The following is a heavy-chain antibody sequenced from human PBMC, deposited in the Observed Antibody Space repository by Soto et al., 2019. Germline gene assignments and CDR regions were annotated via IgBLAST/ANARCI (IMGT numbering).Heavy chain of an antibody. J-gene: IGHJ6*02. CDR3: ARKGYIGNFGLDV. D-gene: IGHD5-12*01. CDR2: ISISKGKT. CDR1: CYTFLNYD. Sequence: ASVKVSFKASCYTFLNYDVAWVRRAPGQGLEWMGWISISKGKTYYQQSLQGRVTMTTDTATTTTDMEVRSLRSDDTAAYYCARKGYIGNFGLDVWGQGTTVTVS. V-gene: IGHV1-18*01.